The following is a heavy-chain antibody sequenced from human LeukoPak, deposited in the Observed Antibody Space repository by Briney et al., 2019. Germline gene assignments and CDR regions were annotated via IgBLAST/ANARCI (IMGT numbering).Heavy chain of an antibody. D-gene: IGHD6-19*01. J-gene: IGHJ4*02. CDR1: GGSISSYY. Sequence: SETLSLTCTVSGGSISSYYWSWIRQPPGRGLEWIGYIYYSGSTNYNPSLKSRVTISVDTSKNQFSLKLSSVTAADTAVYYCARQGWYSSGWYYFDYWGQGTLVTVSS. V-gene: IGHV4-59*08. CDR2: IYYSGST. CDR3: ARQGWYSSGWYYFDY.